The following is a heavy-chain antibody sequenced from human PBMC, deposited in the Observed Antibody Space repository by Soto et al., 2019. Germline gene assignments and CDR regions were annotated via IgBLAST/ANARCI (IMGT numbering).Heavy chain of an antibody. J-gene: IGHJ6*02. CDR2: IYPGDSDT. D-gene: IGHD2-2*01. V-gene: IGHV5-51*01. CDR3: VRRTINPPYYYGMDV. Sequence: PGEALKISCKGSGYSFTSYWIGWVRQMPGKGLEWMGIIYPGDSDTRYSPSFQGQVTISADKSISTAYLQWSSLKASDTAMYYCVRRTINPPYYYGMDVWGQGTTVTVSS. CDR1: GYSFTSYW.